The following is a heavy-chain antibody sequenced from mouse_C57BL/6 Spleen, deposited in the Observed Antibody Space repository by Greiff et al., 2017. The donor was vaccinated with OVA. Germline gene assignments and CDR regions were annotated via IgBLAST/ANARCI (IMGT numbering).Heavy chain of an antibody. J-gene: IGHJ4*01. CDR1: GYTFTSYW. Sequence: VQLQQPGAELVRPGSSVKLSCKASGYTFTSYWMDWVKQRPGQGLEWIGNIYPSDSETHYNQKFKDKATLTVDKSSSTAYMQLSSLTSEDSAVYDCAREELRSYAMDYWGQGTSVTVSS. V-gene: IGHV1-61*01. D-gene: IGHD3-2*02. CDR3: AREELRSYAMDY. CDR2: IYPSDSET.